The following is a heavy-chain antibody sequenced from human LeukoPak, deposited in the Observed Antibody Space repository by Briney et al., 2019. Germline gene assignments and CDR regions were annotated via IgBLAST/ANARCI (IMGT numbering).Heavy chain of an antibody. Sequence: GGSLRLSCAASGFTFSSYSMNWVRQAPGKGLEWVSYISTSSSTIYYADSVKGRFTISRDNAKNSLYLQMNSLRAEDTALYYCAKVRGVMGDYFDYWGQGTLVTVSS. J-gene: IGHJ4*02. CDR1: GFTFSSYS. D-gene: IGHD3-10*01. V-gene: IGHV3-48*04. CDR2: ISTSSSTI. CDR3: AKVRGVMGDYFDY.